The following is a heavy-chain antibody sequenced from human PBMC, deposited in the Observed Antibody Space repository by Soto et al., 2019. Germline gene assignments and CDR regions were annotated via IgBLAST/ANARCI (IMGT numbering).Heavy chain of an antibody. CDR3: AKDYGETSKLRLPSRY. V-gene: IGHV3-30*18. J-gene: IGHJ4*02. D-gene: IGHD1-7*01. CDR1: GFTFSSYG. Sequence: GGSLRLSCAASGFTFSSYGMHWVRQAPGKGLEWVAVISYDGSNKYYADSVKGRFTISRDNSKNTLYLQMNSLGAEDTAVYYCAKDYGETSKLRLPSRYWGQGTLVTVSS. CDR2: ISYDGSNK.